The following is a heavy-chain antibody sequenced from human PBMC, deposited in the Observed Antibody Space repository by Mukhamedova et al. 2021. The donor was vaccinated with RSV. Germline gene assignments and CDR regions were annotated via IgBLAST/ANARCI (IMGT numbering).Heavy chain of an antibody. D-gene: IGHD2-2*01. CDR3: VRGGFDQPLDY. J-gene: IGHJ4*02. Sequence: GKGLEWIGSLFYSGSTYYNPSLKSRVFISVDTSKNRFSLRLSSVTAADTADYYCVRGGFDQPLDYWGQGTLVIVSS. V-gene: IGHV4-39*01. CDR2: LFYSGST.